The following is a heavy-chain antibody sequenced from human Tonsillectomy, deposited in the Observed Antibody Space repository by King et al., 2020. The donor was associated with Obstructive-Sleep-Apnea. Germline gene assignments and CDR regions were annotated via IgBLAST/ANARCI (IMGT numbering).Heavy chain of an antibody. CDR3: ARPILTGYLGHFDY. D-gene: IGHD3-9*01. V-gene: IGHV3-23*04. Sequence: VQLVESGGGLVQPGGSLRLSCAASGFTFSSYAMSWVRQAPGKGLEWVSAISGSGSSIYYADSVKGRFTVSRDNSKNTLYLQMNSLRAEDTAVYYCARPILTGYLGHFDYWGQGNLVTVSS. CDR1: GFTFSSYA. CDR2: ISGSGSSI. J-gene: IGHJ4*02.